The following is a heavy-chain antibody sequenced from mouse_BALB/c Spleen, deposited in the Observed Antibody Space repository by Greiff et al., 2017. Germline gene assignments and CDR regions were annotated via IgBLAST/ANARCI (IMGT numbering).Heavy chain of an antibody. Sequence: VQLKESGPGLVKPSQSLSLTCTVTGYSITSDYAWNWIRQFPGNKLEWMGYISYSGSTSYNPSLKSRISITRDTSKNQFFLQLNSVTTEDTATYYCASPIYYDSLYAMDYWGQGTSVTVSS. V-gene: IGHV3-2*02. CDR3: ASPIYYDSLYAMDY. CDR2: ISYSGST. J-gene: IGHJ4*01. CDR1: GYSITSDYA. D-gene: IGHD2-4*01.